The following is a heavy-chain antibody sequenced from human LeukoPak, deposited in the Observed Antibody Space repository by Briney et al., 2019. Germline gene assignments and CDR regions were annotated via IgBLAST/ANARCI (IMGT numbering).Heavy chain of an antibody. D-gene: IGHD3-9*01. CDR3: ARAYYDILTADAGFDP. CDR2: IYTSGST. J-gene: IGHJ5*02. Sequence: SETLSLTCTVSGGSISSGSYYWSWIQQPAGKGLEWIGRIYTSGSTNYNPSLKSRVTIPVDTSKNQFSLKLSSVTAADTAVYYCARAYYDILTADAGFDPWGQGTLVTVSS. CDR1: GGSISSGSYY. V-gene: IGHV4-61*02.